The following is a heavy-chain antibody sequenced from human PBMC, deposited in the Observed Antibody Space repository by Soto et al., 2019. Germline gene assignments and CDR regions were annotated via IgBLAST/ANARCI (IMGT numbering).Heavy chain of an antibody. V-gene: IGHV3-23*01. CDR2: ISGSGGST. Sequence: GGSLRLSCASSGFAFSSYSMRWVRQAPGKGLERVSAISGSGGSTYYADSVKGRFNISRDNSKNTLYLQMNSLRAEDTAVYYCVKDSTLFFVRFMVRGVMSAFDIWGQGTMVTVSS. D-gene: IGHD3-10*01. CDR1: GFAFSSYS. CDR3: VKDSTLFFVRFMVRGVMSAFDI. J-gene: IGHJ3*02.